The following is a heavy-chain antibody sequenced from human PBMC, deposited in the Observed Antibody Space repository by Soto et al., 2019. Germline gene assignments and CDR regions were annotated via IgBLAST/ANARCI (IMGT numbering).Heavy chain of an antibody. J-gene: IGHJ3*02. Sequence: ASVKVSCKVSGYTLTELSMHWVRQAPGKGLEWMGGFDPEDGETIYAQKFQGRVTMTEDTSTDTAYMELSSLRSEDTAVYYCATHRPTGVYTYYDGSGRRAFDIWGQGTMVTVSS. CDR3: ATHRPTGVYTYYDGSGRRAFDI. V-gene: IGHV1-24*01. D-gene: IGHD3-22*01. CDR2: FDPEDGET. CDR1: GYTLTELS.